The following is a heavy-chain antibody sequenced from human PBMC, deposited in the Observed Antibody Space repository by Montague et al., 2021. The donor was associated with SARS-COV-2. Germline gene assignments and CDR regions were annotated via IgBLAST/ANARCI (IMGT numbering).Heavy chain of an antibody. CDR2: FNHRGGT. CDR3: ARGQEVYAINGDLNY. CDR1: RGPFDLLN. V-gene: IGHV4-34*01. Sequence: SETLSLTCGVARGPFDLLNRRSVGHPPGLQSPTNGVFNHRGGTNNNPSLKTRVTISIDTSKNQFSLKLSSVTAADTAVYYCARGQEVYAINGDLNYWGRGTLVTVSS. D-gene: IGHD2-8*01. J-gene: IGHJ4*02.